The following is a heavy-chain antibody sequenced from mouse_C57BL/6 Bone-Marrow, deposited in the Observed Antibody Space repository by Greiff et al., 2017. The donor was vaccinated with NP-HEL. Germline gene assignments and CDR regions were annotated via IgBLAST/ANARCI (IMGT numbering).Heavy chain of an antibody. J-gene: IGHJ3*01. Sequence: EVKLQESGPELVKPGASVKISCKASGYSFTDYNLNWVKQSNGKSLEWIGVINPNYGTTSYNQKFKGKAKLTVDQSSSTAYMQLNSLTSEDSAVYYCARETSRSWFAYWGQGTLVTVSA. CDR1: GYSFTDYN. V-gene: IGHV1-39*01. D-gene: IGHD3-3*01. CDR3: ARETSRSWFAY. CDR2: INPNYGTT.